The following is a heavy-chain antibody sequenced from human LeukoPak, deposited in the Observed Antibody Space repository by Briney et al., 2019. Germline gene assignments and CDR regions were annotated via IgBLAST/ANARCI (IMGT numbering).Heavy chain of an antibody. CDR1: DYSISSGYY. V-gene: IGHV4-38-2*02. D-gene: IGHD3-22*01. CDR3: ARAPHYYDSSGYFWFDP. CDR2: IYHSGST. J-gene: IGHJ5*02. Sequence: SETLSLTCTVSDYSISSGYYWGWIRQPPGKGLEWIGSIYHSGSTYYNPSLKSRVTISVETSKNQFSLKLSSVTAADTAVYYCARAPHYYDSSGYFWFDPWGQGTLVTVSS.